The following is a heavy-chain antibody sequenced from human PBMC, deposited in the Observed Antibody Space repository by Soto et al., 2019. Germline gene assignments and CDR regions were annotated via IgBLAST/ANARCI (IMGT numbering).Heavy chain of an antibody. V-gene: IGHV3-33*01. CDR2: IWYDGSNK. D-gene: IGHD5-18*01. Sequence: QVQLVESGGGVVQPGRSLRLSCAASGFTFSSYGMHWVRQAPGKGLEWVAVIWYDGSNKYYADSVKGRFTISRDNSKNTLYLQMYSLRAEDTAVYYCARDKQRGYSYGYSDYWGQGTLVTVSS. CDR3: ARDKQRGYSYGYSDY. CDR1: GFTFSSYG. J-gene: IGHJ4*02.